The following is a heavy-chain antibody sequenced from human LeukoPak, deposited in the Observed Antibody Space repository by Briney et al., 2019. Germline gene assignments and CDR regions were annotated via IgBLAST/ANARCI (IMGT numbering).Heavy chain of an antibody. CDR3: ARLAHCSSGSCDFDY. J-gene: IGHJ4*02. CDR1: GGSISSSIYY. V-gene: IGHV4-39*01. Sequence: SETLSLTCTVSGGSISSSIYYWGWIRQPPGKGLEWIANIYYSGNTHYNPSLQSRVSVSVDTSQNQFSLKVSSVTAADTAVYYCARLAHCSSGSCDFDYWGQGTLVTVSS. D-gene: IGHD2-15*01. CDR2: IYYSGNT.